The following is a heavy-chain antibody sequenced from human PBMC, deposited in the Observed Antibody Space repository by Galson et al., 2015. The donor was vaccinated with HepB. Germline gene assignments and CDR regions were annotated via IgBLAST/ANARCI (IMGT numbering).Heavy chain of an antibody. V-gene: IGHV3-30*18. CDR1: GFTFSRYG. Sequence: SLRLSCATSGFTFSRYGIHWVRQAPGKGLEWVAVIAYDGYDKYYTDSVKGRFTISRDNSKNTAYLQMNRLTAADTGLCYCAKDRWSEQQLVYYYYYGLDVWGQGTTVIVSS. CDR2: IAYDGYDK. J-gene: IGHJ6*02. CDR3: AKDRWSEQQLVYYYYYGLDV. D-gene: IGHD6-13*01.